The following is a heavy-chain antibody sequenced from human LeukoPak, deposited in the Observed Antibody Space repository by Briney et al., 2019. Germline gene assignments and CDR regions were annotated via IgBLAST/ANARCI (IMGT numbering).Heavy chain of an antibody. CDR3: ASIGIAAAGTPNDY. CDR2: ISPNSGGT. D-gene: IGHD6-13*01. J-gene: IGHJ4*02. V-gene: IGHV1-2*02. CDR1: GYTFTGYY. Sequence: ASVKVSCKASGYTFTGYYMRWVRQAPGQGLEWMGWISPNSGGTNYAQKFQGRVTMTRDTSISTAYMELSRLRSDDTAVYYCASIGIAAAGTPNDYWGQGTLVTVSS.